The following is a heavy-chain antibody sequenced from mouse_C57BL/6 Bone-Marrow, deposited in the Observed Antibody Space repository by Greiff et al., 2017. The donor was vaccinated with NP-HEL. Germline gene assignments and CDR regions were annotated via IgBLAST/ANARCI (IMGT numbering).Heavy chain of an antibody. CDR3: ASYDGYYAGFAY. V-gene: IGHV1-69*01. J-gene: IGHJ3*01. CDR1: GYTFTSYW. CDR2: IDPSDSYT. Sequence: VQLQQSGAELVMPGASVKLSCKASGYTFTSYWMHWVKQRPGQGLEWIGEIDPSDSYTNYNQKFKGKSTLTVDKSSSTAYMQLSSLTSEDSAVYDCASYDGYYAGFAYWGQGTLVTVSA. D-gene: IGHD2-3*01.